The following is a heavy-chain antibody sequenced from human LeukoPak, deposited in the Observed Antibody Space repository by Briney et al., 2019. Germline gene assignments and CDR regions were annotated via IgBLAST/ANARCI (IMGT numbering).Heavy chain of an antibody. D-gene: IGHD6-25*01. CDR3: ATGSARYWYFDL. CDR1: CGSISSYY. CDR2: IYYSGST. Sequence: SETLSLTCTVSCGSISSYYWSWIRQPPGKGLEWIGYIYYSGSTNYNPSLKSRVTISVDTSKNQFSLKLSSVTAADTAVYYSATGSARYWYFDLWGRGTLVTVSS. V-gene: IGHV4-59*01. J-gene: IGHJ2*01.